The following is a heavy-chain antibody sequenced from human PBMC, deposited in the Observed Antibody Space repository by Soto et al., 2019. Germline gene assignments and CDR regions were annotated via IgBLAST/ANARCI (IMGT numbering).Heavy chain of an antibody. D-gene: IGHD3-22*01. CDR3: AKDEGSSVYSCFDY. Sequence: EVQLLESGGGLVQPGGSLRLSCAASGFTFSSYAMSWVRQAPGKGLEWVSGISDSGGSTYYADSVKGRFTISRDNSKNTVYLQMNSLRAEDTAVYYCAKDEGSSVYSCFDYWGQGALVTVSS. J-gene: IGHJ4*02. CDR1: GFTFSSYA. V-gene: IGHV3-23*01. CDR2: ISDSGGST.